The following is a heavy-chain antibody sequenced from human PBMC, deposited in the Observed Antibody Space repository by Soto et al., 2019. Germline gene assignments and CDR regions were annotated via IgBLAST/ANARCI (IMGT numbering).Heavy chain of an antibody. CDR3: AKLGDIVVVPAAVVDY. CDR1: GFTFSSYA. CDR2: ISGSGGST. J-gene: IGHJ4*02. V-gene: IGHV3-23*01. Sequence: EVQLLESGGGLVQPGGSLRLSCAASGFTFSSYAMSWVRQAPGKGLEWVSAISGSGGSTYYADSAKGRFTISRDNPKNPLPLQMNSLRAEDTAVYYCAKLGDIVVVPAAVVDYWGQGTLVTVSS. D-gene: IGHD2-2*01.